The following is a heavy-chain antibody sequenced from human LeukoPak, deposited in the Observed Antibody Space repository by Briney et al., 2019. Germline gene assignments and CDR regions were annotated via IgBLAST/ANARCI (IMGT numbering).Heavy chain of an antibody. CDR2: IYYSGST. V-gene: IGHV4-59*01. CDR1: GGSINSYY. CDR3: ASSYGDYSSGFDY. D-gene: IGHD4-17*01. Sequence: ASETLSLTCTVSGGSINSYYWSWIRQPPGKGLEWIGYIYYSGSTNYNPSLKSRVTISVDTSKNQFSLKLSSVTAADTAVYYCASSYGDYSSGFDYWGQGTLVTVSS. J-gene: IGHJ4*02.